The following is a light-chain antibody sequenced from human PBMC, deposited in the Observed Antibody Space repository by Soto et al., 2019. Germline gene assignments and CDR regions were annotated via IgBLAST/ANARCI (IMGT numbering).Light chain of an antibody. V-gene: IGKV3-15*01. CDR2: GTY. CDR3: QQYNNWPPLT. J-gene: IGKJ4*01. Sequence: TQSPPTLSASVGDRVTITCRASQSIRYYLAWYQQMPGKAPKLLIYGTYTRATGIPARFSGSGSGTEFTLTISSLQSEDFAVYYCQQYNNWPPLTFGGGTKVEIK. CDR1: QSIRYY.